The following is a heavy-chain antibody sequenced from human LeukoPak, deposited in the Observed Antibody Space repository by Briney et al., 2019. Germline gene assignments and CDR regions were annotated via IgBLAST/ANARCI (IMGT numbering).Heavy chain of an antibody. Sequence: SETLSLTCTVSGGSISSHYWSWIRQPPGKGLEWIGYIYYTGSTNYNPSLKSRVTISVDTSKNQFSLKLSSVTAADTAVYYCARRVAVAGTIDYWGQGTLVTVSS. CDR1: GGSISSHY. CDR2: IYYTGST. J-gene: IGHJ4*02. V-gene: IGHV4-59*08. CDR3: ARRVAVAGTIDY. D-gene: IGHD6-19*01.